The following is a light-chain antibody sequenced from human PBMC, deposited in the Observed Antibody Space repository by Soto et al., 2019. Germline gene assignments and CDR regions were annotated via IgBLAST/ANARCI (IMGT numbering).Light chain of an antibody. V-gene: IGLV2-14*01. CDR2: GVG. J-gene: IGLJ1*01. CDR1: SSDVGAYNY. Sequence: QSVLTQPASVSGSPGQSITISCTGSSSDVGAYNYVSWYLQHPGNAPKLLIYGVGNRPSGVSARFSGSKSGDTASLTISGLQAEDEADYYCSSYAHGSIYVFGTGTKLTVL. CDR3: SSYAHGSIYV.